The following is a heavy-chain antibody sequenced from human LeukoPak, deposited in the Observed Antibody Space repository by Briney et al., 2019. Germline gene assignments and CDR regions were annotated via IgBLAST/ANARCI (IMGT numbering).Heavy chain of an antibody. CDR1: GGTFSSCA. CDR3: ARAGQYSYYFDY. V-gene: IGHV1-69*05. CDR2: IIPIFGTA. J-gene: IGHJ4*02. Sequence: AASVKVSCKASGGTFSSCAISWVRQAPGQGLEWMGGIIPIFGTANYAQKFQGRVTITTDESTSTAYMELSSLRSEDTAVYYCARAGQYSYYFDYWGQGTLVTVSS. D-gene: IGHD2-21*01.